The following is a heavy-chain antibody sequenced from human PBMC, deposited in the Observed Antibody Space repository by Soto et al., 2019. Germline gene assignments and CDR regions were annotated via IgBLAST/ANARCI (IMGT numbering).Heavy chain of an antibody. J-gene: IGHJ4*02. CDR2: ISYDGSNQ. D-gene: IGHD1-7*01. V-gene: IGHV3-30-3*01. CDR3: ARRTGTAPRFDY. Sequence: GGSLRLSCSASGFTFSDFEMYWVRQAPGKGLDWVSFISYDGSNQYYAGSVKGRFTVSRDNSKNTLFLLMNSLRPEDTAVYFCARRTGTAPRFDYWGQGT. CDR1: GFTFSDFE.